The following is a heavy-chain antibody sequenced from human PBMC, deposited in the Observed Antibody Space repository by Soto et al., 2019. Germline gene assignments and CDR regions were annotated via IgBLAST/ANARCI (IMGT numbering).Heavy chain of an antibody. CDR1: GGSMSSYS. D-gene: IGHD2-2*03. Sequence: PSETLSLTCTVSGGSMSSYSWSWIRQPPGKGLEWIGNIHYNGNTKYSPSLKSRVTMSVDTSKNHFSLKLISVTTADTAVYFCAREGNLGRWIQPLDSWGQGTLVTVSS. CDR2: IHYNGNT. V-gene: IGHV4-59*01. J-gene: IGHJ4*02. CDR3: AREGNLGRWIQPLDS.